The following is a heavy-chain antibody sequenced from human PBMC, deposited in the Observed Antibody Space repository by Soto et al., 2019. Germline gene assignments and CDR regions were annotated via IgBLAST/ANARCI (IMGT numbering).Heavy chain of an antibody. CDR3: ARGQAFWTGYYRMPYYFDY. Sequence: SETLSLACTVSGGSVSSGSYYWSWIRQPPGKGLEYIGYLYYSGSTNYDPSLKSRVTISVDTPKNQFSLKLTSVTAADTAIYYCARGQAFWTGYYRMPYYFDYWGQGTLVTVSS. CDR1: GGSVSSGSYY. CDR2: LYYSGST. V-gene: IGHV4-61*01. D-gene: IGHD3-3*01. J-gene: IGHJ4*02.